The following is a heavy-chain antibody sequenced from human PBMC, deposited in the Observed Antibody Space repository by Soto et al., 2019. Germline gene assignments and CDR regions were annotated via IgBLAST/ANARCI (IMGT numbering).Heavy chain of an antibody. V-gene: IGHV1-3*01. J-gene: IGHJ6*02. CDR3: ARGKGMEENYYYYGMDI. Sequence: ASVKVSCKASGHTFSTYAMHWVRQAPGQSLEWMGWINGGTGQTRYSQRFQDRVTITRDTSAKTTYMDLTSLRSEDTAVYYCARGKGMEENYYYYGMDIWVQGTTVTVSS. CDR1: GHTFSTYA. CDR2: INGGTGQT. D-gene: IGHD1-1*01.